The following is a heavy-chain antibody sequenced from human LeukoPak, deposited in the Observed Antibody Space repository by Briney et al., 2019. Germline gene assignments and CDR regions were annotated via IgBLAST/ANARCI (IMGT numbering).Heavy chain of an antibody. D-gene: IGHD3-22*01. CDR2: IYTSGST. J-gene: IGHJ4*02. CDR1: GGSISSYY. Sequence: SETLSLTCTVSGGSISSYYWSWIRQPAGKGLEWIGRIYTSGSTNYNPSLKSRVTMSVDTSKNQFSLKLSSVTAADTAVYYCARDQSYYDSSGYYYGGNFDYWGQGTLVTVSS. CDR3: ARDQSYYDSSGYYYGGNFDY. V-gene: IGHV4-4*07.